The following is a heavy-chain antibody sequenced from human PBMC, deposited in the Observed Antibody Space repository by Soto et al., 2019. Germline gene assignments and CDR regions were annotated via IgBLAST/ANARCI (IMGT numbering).Heavy chain of an antibody. CDR2: INPNSGGT. CDR1: GYTFTGYY. V-gene: IGHV1-2*02. CDR3: ARETGVAPLRFLEWFIPFDP. J-gene: IGHJ5*02. D-gene: IGHD3-3*01. Sequence: GASVKVSCKASGYTFTGYYMHWVRQAPGQGLEWMGWINPNSGGTNYAQKFQGRVTMTRDTSISTAYMELSRLRSDDTAVYYCARETGVAPLRFLEWFIPFDPWGQGTLVTVSS.